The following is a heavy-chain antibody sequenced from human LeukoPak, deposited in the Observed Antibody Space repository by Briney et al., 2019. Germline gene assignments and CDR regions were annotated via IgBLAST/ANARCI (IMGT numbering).Heavy chain of an antibody. J-gene: IGHJ4*02. CDR2: IYYSGST. CDR1: GGSISSSSYY. V-gene: IGHV4-39*07. D-gene: IGHD4-23*01. Sequence: SQTLSLTCTVSGGSISSSSYYWGWIRQPPGKGLEWIGSIYYSGSTYYNPSLKSRVTISVDTSKNQFSLKLSSVTTADTAVYYCARDSIPYDGGNSGYFDYWGQGTLVTVSS. CDR3: ARDSIPYDGGNSGYFDY.